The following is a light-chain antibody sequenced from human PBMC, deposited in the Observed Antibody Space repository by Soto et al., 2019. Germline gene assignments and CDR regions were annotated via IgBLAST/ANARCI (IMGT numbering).Light chain of an antibody. V-gene: IGLV2-14*01. CDR1: SSDVGGYNY. Sequence: QSALTQPASVSGSPGQSITISCTGTSSDVGGYNYASWYQQHPGKAPKLMIYDVSNRPSGVSNRFSGSKSGNTASLTVSGLQAEDEADYYCSSFAGSHYVFGTGTKVTVL. CDR3: SSFAGSHYV. J-gene: IGLJ1*01. CDR2: DVS.